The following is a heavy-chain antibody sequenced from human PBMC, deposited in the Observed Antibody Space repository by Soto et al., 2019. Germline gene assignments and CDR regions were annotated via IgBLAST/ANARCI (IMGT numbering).Heavy chain of an antibody. J-gene: IGHJ5*02. CDR3: AVVPAAIGYFRFFDP. V-gene: IGHV4-30-4*01. CDR2: IYYSGST. CDR1: GGSISSGDYY. D-gene: IGHD2-2*02. Sequence: PSETLSLTCTVSGGSISSGDYYWSWIRQPPGKGLEWIGYIYYSGSTYYNPSLKSRVTISVDTSKNQFSLKLSSVTAADTAVYYCAVVPAAIGYFRFFDPWGQGTQVTV.